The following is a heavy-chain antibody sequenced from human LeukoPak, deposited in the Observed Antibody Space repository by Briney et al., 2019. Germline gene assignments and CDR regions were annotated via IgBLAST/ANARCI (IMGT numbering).Heavy chain of an antibody. CDR3: ARGRGEYYDFWSGYYTGRYFDY. Sequence: PSETLSLTCAVYGGSFGGYYWSWIRQPPGKGLEWIGEINHSGSTNYNPSLKSRVTISVDTSKNQFSLKLSSVTAADTAVYYCARGRGEYYDFWSGYYTGRYFDYWGQGTLVTVSS. CDR1: GGSFGGYY. D-gene: IGHD3-3*01. J-gene: IGHJ4*02. V-gene: IGHV4-34*01. CDR2: INHSGST.